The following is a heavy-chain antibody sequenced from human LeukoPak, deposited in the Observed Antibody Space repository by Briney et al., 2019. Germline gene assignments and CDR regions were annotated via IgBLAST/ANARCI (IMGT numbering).Heavy chain of an antibody. CDR1: GFTLSSYS. D-gene: IGHD3-22*01. J-gene: IGHJ4*01. V-gene: IGHV3-48*04. Sequence: GGSLRLSCAASGFTLSSYSMNWVRQAPGKGLEWVSYISSSGSTIYYADSVKGRFTISRDNAKNSLYLQMNSLRAEDTAVYYCARALYDSSGYVDYWGEGTLVTVSS. CDR3: ARALYDSSGYVDY. CDR2: ISSSGSTI.